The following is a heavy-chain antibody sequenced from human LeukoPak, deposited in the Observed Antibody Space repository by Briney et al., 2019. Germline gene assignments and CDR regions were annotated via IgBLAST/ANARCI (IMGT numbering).Heavy chain of an antibody. CDR1: GFTFSSYA. CDR3: ARQSPYYYGSGSPTMDFDY. V-gene: IGHV3-33*01. J-gene: IGHJ4*02. CDR2: IWYDGSHL. Sequence: GGSLRLSCAASGFTFSSYAMHWVRQAPGRGLEWVSVIWYDGSHLYYADSVMGRFTISRDNSKNTLYLQMNSLRVEDTAVYYCARQSPYYYGSGSPTMDFDYWGQGTLVTVSS. D-gene: IGHD3-10*01.